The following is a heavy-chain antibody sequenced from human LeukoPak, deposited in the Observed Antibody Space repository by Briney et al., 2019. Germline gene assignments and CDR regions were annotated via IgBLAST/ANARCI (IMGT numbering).Heavy chain of an antibody. CDR1: GGSISSYY. Sequence: SETLSLACSVSGGSISSYYWSWIRQPAGKGLEWIGHIYTSGSTNYNPSLKSRVTMSVDTSKNQFSLKLSSVTAADTAVYYCARHVPDYYDSSGYLDYWGQGTLVTVSS. J-gene: IGHJ4*02. CDR2: IYTSGST. V-gene: IGHV4-4*07. CDR3: ARHVPDYYDSSGYLDY. D-gene: IGHD3-22*01.